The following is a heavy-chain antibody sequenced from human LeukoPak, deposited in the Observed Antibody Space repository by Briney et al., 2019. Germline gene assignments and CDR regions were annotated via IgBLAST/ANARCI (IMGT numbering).Heavy chain of an antibody. CDR1: GDSISSGHY. V-gene: IGHV4-38-2*02. CDR2: IHHSGST. J-gene: IGHJ5*02. Sequence: SETLSLTCTVSGDSISSGHYWDWIRQPPGRGLEWIGSIHHSGSTWYNPSLKSRVTISLDTSQTQISPRVTSVTAADTAVYYCARGTDYYDSSGWLDPWGQGTLVTVSS. CDR3: ARGTDYYDSSGWLDP. D-gene: IGHD3-22*01.